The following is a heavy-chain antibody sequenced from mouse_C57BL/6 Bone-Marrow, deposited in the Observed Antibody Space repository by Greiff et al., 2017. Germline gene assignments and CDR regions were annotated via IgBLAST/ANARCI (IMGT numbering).Heavy chain of an antibody. CDR1: GFNIKNTY. Sequence: DVQLQESVAELVRPGASVKLSCTASGFNIKNTYMHWVKQRPEQGLEWIGRIAPANGNTKYAPKFQGQATITADTSANTAYLQLSSLTSEDTAIDYCARSLGRDYFDYWGQGTTLTVSS. D-gene: IGHD4-1*01. CDR2: IAPANGNT. J-gene: IGHJ2*01. V-gene: IGHV14-3*01. CDR3: ARSLGRDYFDY.